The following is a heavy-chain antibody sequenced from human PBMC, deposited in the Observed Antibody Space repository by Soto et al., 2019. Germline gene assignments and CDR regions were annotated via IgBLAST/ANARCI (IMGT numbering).Heavy chain of an antibody. CDR1: GFTFSDYY. Sequence: QVQLVESGGGLVKPGGSLRLSCAASGFTFSDYYMSWIRQAPGKGLEWVSYISSSGSTIYYADSVKGRFTISRDNAKNSLYLQMNSLRADDTAVYYCARDQSISYYGDYMGNWFDPWGQGTLVTVSS. D-gene: IGHD4-17*01. J-gene: IGHJ5*02. CDR3: ARDQSISYYGDYMGNWFDP. V-gene: IGHV3-11*01. CDR2: ISSSGSTI.